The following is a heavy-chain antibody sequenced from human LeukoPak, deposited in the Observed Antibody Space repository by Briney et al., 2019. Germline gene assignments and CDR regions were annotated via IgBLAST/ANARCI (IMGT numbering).Heavy chain of an antibody. V-gene: IGHV3-33*01. J-gene: IGHJ4*02. CDR2: IWYDGSNK. Sequence: GGSLRLSCAASGFTFSSYGMPWVRQAPGKGLEWVAVIWYDGSNKYYADSVKGRFTISRDNSKNTLYLQMNSLRAEDTAVYYCARDMFASDGYDFPHYWGQGTLVTVSS. CDR1: GFTFSSYG. D-gene: IGHD5-12*01. CDR3: ARDMFASDGYDFPHY.